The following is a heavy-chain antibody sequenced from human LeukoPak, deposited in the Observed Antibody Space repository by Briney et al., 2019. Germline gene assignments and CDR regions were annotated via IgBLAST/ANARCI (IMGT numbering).Heavy chain of an antibody. Sequence: PGGSLRLSCAASGFTFSSYSMNWVRQAPGKGLEWVSSISSSSSYIYYADSVKGRFTISRDNAKNSLYLQMNSLRAEDTAVYYCARDRARLRYFDWGFDYWGQGTLVTVSS. V-gene: IGHV3-21*01. CDR2: ISSSSSYI. D-gene: IGHD3-9*01. J-gene: IGHJ4*02. CDR1: GFTFSSYS. CDR3: ARDRARLRYFDWGFDY.